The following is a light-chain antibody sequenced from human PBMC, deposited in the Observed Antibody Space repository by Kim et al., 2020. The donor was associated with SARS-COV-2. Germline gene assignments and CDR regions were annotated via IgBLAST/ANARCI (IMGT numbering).Light chain of an antibody. CDR2: GAS. V-gene: IGKV3-20*01. CDR1: QSISSNS. J-gene: IGKJ1*01. CDR3: QQYESSPQT. Sequence: SPGERATLSCRASQSISSNSLAWYQQKPGQAPRLLIYGASSRATGIPDRFSGSGSGTDFTLTISRLEPEDSAMYYCQQYESSPQTFGQGTKVDIK.